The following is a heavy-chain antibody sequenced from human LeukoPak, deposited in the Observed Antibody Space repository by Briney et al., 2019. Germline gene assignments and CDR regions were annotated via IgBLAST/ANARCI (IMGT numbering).Heavy chain of an antibody. D-gene: IGHD6-25*01. CDR3: ARDSGIAATSNEYYFDY. Sequence: GGSLRLSCAASGFTFSSYWMSWVRQAPGKGLEWVANIKQDGSEKYYVDSVKGRFTIPRDNAKNSLYLQMNSLRAEDTAVYYCARDSGIAATSNEYYFDYWGQGTLVTVSS. V-gene: IGHV3-7*03. J-gene: IGHJ4*02. CDR1: GFTFSSYW. CDR2: IKQDGSEK.